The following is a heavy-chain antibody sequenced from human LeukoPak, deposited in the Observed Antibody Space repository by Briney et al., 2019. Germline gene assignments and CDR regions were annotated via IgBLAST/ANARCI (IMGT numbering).Heavy chain of an antibody. CDR3: ARSYYDSSGYAYYSEY. J-gene: IGHJ4*02. V-gene: IGHV3-20*01. Sequence: GGSLRLSCAASGFTFDDYAMNWVLQAPGKGLEWVSGINWNGGSTGYADSVKGRFTISRDKAKNSLYLQMNSLRAEDTASYHCARSYYDSSGYAYYSEYWGQGTLVIVSS. CDR2: INWNGGST. D-gene: IGHD3-22*01. CDR1: GFTFDDYA.